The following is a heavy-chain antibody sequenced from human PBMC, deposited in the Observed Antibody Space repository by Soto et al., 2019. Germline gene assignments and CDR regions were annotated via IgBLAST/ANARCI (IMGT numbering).Heavy chain of an antibody. Sequence: SETLSLTCTVSNGSISSAIYYWGWIRQPPGKGLEWIGSIYHSVSTYYNPSLQCRVTISVDTSKNQFSLKLSSVTAADTALYFCAGRSSLASVQVYFGEISNYNWFDPWGQGTLVTVSS. CDR2: IYHSVST. CDR1: NGSISSAIYY. CDR3: AGRSSLASVQVYFGEISNYNWFDP. D-gene: IGHD3-10*01. J-gene: IGHJ5*02. V-gene: IGHV4-39*01.